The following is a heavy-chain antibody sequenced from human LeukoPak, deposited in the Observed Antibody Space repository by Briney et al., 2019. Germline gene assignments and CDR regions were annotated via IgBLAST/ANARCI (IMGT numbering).Heavy chain of an antibody. Sequence: GGSLRLSCAASGFTVSSNYMIWVRQAPGMELECVSILYSGGTTSYADSVKGRFTISRDNSKNTLYLQMNALRVEDTAIYYCAWGSYRGPHIAQDGPDYWGQGTLVTVSS. CDR3: AWGSYRGPHIAQDGPDY. CDR2: LYSGGTT. CDR1: GFTVSSNY. D-gene: IGHD3-16*02. J-gene: IGHJ4*02. V-gene: IGHV3-66*01.